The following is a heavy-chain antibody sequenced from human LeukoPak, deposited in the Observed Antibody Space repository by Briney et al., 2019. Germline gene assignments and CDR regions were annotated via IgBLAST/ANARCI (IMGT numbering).Heavy chain of an antibody. J-gene: IGHJ4*02. CDR1: GYTFTGYY. CDR2: INPNSGGT. CDR3: ARAYYYGSGSYYW. V-gene: IGHV1-2*02. D-gene: IGHD3-10*01. Sequence: GASVKVSCKASGYTFTGYYMHWVRQAPGQGLGWMGWINPNSGGTNYAQKFQGRVTMTRDTSISTAYMELSRLRSDDTAVYYCARAYYYGSGSYYWWGQGTLVTVSS.